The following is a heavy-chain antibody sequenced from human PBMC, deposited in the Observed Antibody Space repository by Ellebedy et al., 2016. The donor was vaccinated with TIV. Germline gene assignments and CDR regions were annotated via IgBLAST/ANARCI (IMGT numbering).Heavy chain of an antibody. D-gene: IGHD3-22*01. J-gene: IGHJ4*02. CDR2: IYYSGST. CDR3: AGASMIGGGD. Sequence: MPGGSLRLSCTVPGGSISSYYWSWIRQPPGKGLEWIGYIYYSGSTNYNPSLKSRVTISVDTSKNQFSLKLSSVTAADTAVYYCAGASMIGGGDWGQGTLVTVSS. V-gene: IGHV4-59*01. CDR1: GGSISSYY.